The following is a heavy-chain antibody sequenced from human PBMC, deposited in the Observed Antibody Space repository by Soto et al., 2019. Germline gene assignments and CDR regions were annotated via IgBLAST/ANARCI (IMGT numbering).Heavy chain of an antibody. J-gene: IGHJ6*02. Sequence: SETLSLTCTFSGVTISSYYWGWIRQPPGKGLEWIGSIYYSGSTYYNPSLKSRVTISVDTSKNQFSLKLSSVTAADTAVYYCGRCSPAAVKYYYGMDVWGQGTTVTVS. CDR2: IYYSGST. D-gene: IGHD6-25*01. CDR1: GVTISSYY. V-gene: IGHV4-39*01. CDR3: GRCSPAAVKYYYGMDV.